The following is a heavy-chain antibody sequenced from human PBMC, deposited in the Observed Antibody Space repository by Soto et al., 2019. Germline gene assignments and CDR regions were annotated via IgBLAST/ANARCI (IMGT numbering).Heavy chain of an antibody. CDR3: AKGGFNYQQEFDP. Sequence: GGSLRLSCAASGFTFDDYAMHWVRQAPGKGLEWVSGISWNSGSIGYADSVKGRFTISRDNAKNSLYLQMNSLRAEDTALYYCAKGGFNYQQEFDPWGQGTLVTVSS. CDR2: ISWNSGSI. J-gene: IGHJ5*02. V-gene: IGHV3-9*01. D-gene: IGHD3-16*01. CDR1: GFTFDDYA.